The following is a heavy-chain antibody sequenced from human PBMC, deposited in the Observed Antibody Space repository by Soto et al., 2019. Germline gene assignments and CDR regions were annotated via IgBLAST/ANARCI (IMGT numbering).Heavy chain of an antibody. J-gene: IGHJ6*02. CDR2: IKREGSEK. Sequence: GGSLRLSXAASGFNFGDYWMRWVRQAPGKGLEWVASIKREGSEKVYADSVKDRLTISRDNVNNALYLHMNNLRADDTAIYYCARFGTNSAXXYNYYGMDVWGQGTAVTVSS. CDR1: GFNFGDYW. D-gene: IGHD2-2*01. CDR3: ARFGTNSAXXYNYYGMDV. V-gene: IGHV3-7*03.